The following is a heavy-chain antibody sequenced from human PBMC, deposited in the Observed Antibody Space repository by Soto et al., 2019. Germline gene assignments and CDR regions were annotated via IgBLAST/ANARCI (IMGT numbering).Heavy chain of an antibody. J-gene: IGHJ5*02. D-gene: IGHD7-27*01. Sequence: KPHRALRLSCAASGFTFSSYSMNWVRQAPGKGLEWVSSISSSSSYIYYADSVKGRFTISRDNAKNSLYLQMNSLRAEDTAVYYCARGGFKENWGPSSPPSWGQGTLVTVS. CDR2: ISSSSSYI. CDR3: ARGGFKENWGPSSPPS. V-gene: IGHV3-21*01. CDR1: GFTFSSYS.